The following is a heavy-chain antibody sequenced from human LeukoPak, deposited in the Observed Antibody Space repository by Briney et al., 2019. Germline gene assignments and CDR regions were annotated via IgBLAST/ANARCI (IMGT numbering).Heavy chain of an antibody. V-gene: IGHV3-23*01. CDR3: AREYYDILTRGPFDY. CDR1: GFTFSSYA. J-gene: IGHJ4*02. D-gene: IGHD3-9*01. CDR2: ISGSGGST. Sequence: GGSLRLSCAASGFTFSSYAMSWVRQAPGKGLEWVSGISGSGGSTYYADSVKGRFTISRDNSKNTLYLQMNSLRAEDTAVYYCAREYYDILTRGPFDYWGQGTLVTVSS.